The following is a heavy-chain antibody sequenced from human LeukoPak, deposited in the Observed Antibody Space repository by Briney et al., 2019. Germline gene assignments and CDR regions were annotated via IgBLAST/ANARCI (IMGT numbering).Heavy chain of an antibody. CDR1: GFTFSSYA. Sequence: PGRSLRLSCAASGFTFSSYAMHWVRQAPGKGLEWVAVIAYDGSNKYYADSVKGRFTISRDNSKNTLYLQMNSLRAEDTAVYYCAKSAFGHSSNWYYFDYWGQGTLVTVSS. V-gene: IGHV3-30*18. D-gene: IGHD6-13*01. CDR2: IAYDGSNK. J-gene: IGHJ4*02. CDR3: AKSAFGHSSNWYYFDY.